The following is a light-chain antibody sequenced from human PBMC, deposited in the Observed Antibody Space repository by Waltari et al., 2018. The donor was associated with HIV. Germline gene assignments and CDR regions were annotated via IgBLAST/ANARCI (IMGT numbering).Light chain of an antibody. CDR1: QGISSY. CDR3: QQLNSYPRT. V-gene: IGKV1-9*01. CDR2: TAS. J-gene: IGKJ1*01. Sequence: DTQLTQSPSFRSASVGDRVTITCRARQGISSYLAWYQQKPGKAPKLLIYTASTLQSGVPSRFSGSGSGTEFTLTISSLQPEDFATYYCQQLNSYPRTFGQGTKVEIK.